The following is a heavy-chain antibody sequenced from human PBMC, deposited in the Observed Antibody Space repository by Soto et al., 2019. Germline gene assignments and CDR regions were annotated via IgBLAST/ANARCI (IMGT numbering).Heavy chain of an antibody. J-gene: IGHJ6*02. Sequence: QVQLVQSGAEVKKPGSSVKVSCKASGGTFSSYAISWVRQAPGQGLEWVGGIIPIFGTANYAQKFQDRVTITADESTSTAYMERSSLRSEDTAVYYCARVCISTSCYNYYYGMAVWGQGTTVTVSS. D-gene: IGHD2-2*02. CDR3: ARVCISTSCYNYYYGMAV. V-gene: IGHV1-69*12. CDR1: GGTFSSYA. CDR2: IIPIFGTA.